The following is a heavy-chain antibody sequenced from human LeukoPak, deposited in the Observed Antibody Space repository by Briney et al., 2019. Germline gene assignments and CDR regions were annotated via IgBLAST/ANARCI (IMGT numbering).Heavy chain of an antibody. V-gene: IGHV1-8*01. CDR1: GYTFTSYD. J-gene: IGHJ4*02. CDR2: MNPNSGNT. D-gene: IGHD3-16*02. CDR3: ARGRIVQAVLLFDC. Sequence: GASVKVSCKASGYTFTSYDINWVRQATGQGLEWMGWMNPNSGNTGYAQKFQGRVTMTRNTSISTSYMQLSRLRSEDTAVYYCARGRIVQAVLLFDCWGQGTLVTVSS.